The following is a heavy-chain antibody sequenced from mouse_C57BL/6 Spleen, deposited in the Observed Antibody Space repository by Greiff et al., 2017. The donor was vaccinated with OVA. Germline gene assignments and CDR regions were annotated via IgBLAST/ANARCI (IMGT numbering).Heavy chain of an antibody. CDR1: GYTFTSYW. V-gene: IGHV1-69*01. CDR2: IDPSDSYT. D-gene: IGHD4-1*01. Sequence: QVQLHQPGAELVMPGASVKLSCKASGYTFTSYWMHWVKPRPGQGLEWIGEIDPSDSYTNYNQKFKGKSTLTVDKSSSTAYMQLSSLTSEDSAVYYCARGLTGTKFLSFDYWGQGTTLTVSS. CDR3: ARGLTGTKFLSFDY. J-gene: IGHJ2*01.